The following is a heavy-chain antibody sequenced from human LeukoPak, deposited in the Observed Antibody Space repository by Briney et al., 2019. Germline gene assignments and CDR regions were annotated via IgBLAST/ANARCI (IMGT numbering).Heavy chain of an antibody. D-gene: IGHD1-26*01. CDR2: ISRSGGRT. Sequence: GGSLRLSCAASGFSFSSNSMSWVRQAPGKGLEWVSAISRSGGRTFYADSVKGRFTISRDNSKNMVYLEMNSLRVEDTAVYYCGKDSYVGVNWFDPRGQGTLVTVSS. J-gene: IGHJ5*02. CDR1: GFSFSSNS. V-gene: IGHV3-23*01. CDR3: GKDSYVGVNWFDP.